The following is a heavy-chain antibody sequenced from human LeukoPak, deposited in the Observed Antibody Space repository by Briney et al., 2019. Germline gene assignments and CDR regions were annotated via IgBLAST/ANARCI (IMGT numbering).Heavy chain of an antibody. V-gene: IGHV1-69*01. J-gene: IGHJ3*02. CDR1: GGTFSSYA. Sequence: ASVKVPCKASGGTFSSYAISWVRQAPGQGLEWMGGIIPIFGTANYAQKFQGRVTITADESTSTAYMELSSLRSEDTAVYYCARVPPMYYYNAFDIWGQGTMVTVSS. D-gene: IGHD3-10*01. CDR2: IIPIFGTA. CDR3: ARVPPMYYYNAFDI.